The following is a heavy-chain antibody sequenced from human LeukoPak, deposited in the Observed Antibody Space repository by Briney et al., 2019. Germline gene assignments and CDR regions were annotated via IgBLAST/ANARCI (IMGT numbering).Heavy chain of an antibody. CDR2: ISTLGHTI. Sequence: GGSLRLSCAASGFIFSDYYMTWIRQAPGKGLEWISYISTLGHTIYYADSVKGRFTISRDNAKNSLYLQMNNLRADDTAVYYCAYSGRFGELFDWGQGTLVTVSS. D-gene: IGHD3-10*01. J-gene: IGHJ4*02. V-gene: IGHV3-11*01. CDR3: AYSGRFGELFD. CDR1: GFIFSDYY.